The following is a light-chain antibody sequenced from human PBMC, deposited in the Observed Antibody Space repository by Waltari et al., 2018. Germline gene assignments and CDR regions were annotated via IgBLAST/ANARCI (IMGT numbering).Light chain of an antibody. V-gene: IGKV1-5*03. CDR1: QSISSW. CDR3: QQYNTIKT. J-gene: IGKJ1*01. Sequence: DIQMTQSPSTLSASVGDRVTITCRASQSISSWLAWYQQKPGKAPKLLIYKASSLESGVPSRFSGSGSGTEFTLTISSLQPDDFATYYCQQYNTIKTFGQGTKGEIK. CDR2: KAS.